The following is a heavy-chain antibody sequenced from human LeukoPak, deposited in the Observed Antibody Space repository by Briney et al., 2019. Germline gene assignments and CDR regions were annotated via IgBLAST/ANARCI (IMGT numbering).Heavy chain of an antibody. Sequence: ASVKVSCKASGGTLSSYAISWVRQAPGQGLEWMGWISAYNGNTNYAQKIQGRVTMTTDTSTSTDYMELRSLRSDDTAVYYCARDGDGLQQLIRFYWGQGTLVTVSS. CDR1: GGTLSSYA. CDR3: ARDGDGLQQLIRFY. CDR2: ISAYNGNT. J-gene: IGHJ4*02. V-gene: IGHV1-18*01. D-gene: IGHD6-13*01.